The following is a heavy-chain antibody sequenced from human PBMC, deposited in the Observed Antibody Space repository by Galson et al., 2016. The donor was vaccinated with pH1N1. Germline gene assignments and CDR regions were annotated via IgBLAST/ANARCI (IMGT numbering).Heavy chain of an antibody. V-gene: IGHV1-18*01. CDR3: ARDVRISLWLPDF. D-gene: IGHD5-18*01. Sequence: SVKVSCKASGYTFTNYGITWVRQAPGQGLEWMAWTSAYNGNTNYAQKFQGRVTMATDTSTNTAYMELRNLTSVDTAVYYCARDVRISLWLPDFWGQGSLVTVSS. CDR2: TSAYNGNT. CDR1: GYTFTNYG. J-gene: IGHJ4*02.